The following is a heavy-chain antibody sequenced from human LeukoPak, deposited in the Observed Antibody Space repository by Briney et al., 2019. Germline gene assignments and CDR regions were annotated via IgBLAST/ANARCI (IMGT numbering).Heavy chain of an antibody. V-gene: IGHV1-8*03. Sequence: GASVKVSCKASGYTFTSYDINWVRQATGQGLEWMGWMNPNSGNTGYAQKFQGRVTITRNTSISTAYMELSSLRSEDTAVYYCARGGDDFWSGYPRVFYYYYYMDVWGKGTTVTVSS. CDR2: MNPNSGNT. CDR1: GYTFTSYD. D-gene: IGHD3-3*01. J-gene: IGHJ6*03. CDR3: ARGGDDFWSGYPRVFYYYYYMDV.